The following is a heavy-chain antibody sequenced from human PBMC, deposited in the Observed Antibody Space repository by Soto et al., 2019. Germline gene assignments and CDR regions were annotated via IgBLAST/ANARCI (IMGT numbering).Heavy chain of an antibody. Sequence: ASVKVSCKASGYTSTNYGRHWVRQAPGQRREWMGWINAGSGNKKYSQKFQDRITITRDTSVSTVYMDLCSLRSEVTVVYYCANDIIVISCAKGLDYWGQGALVTVS. CDR1: GYTSTNYG. J-gene: IGHJ4*02. CDR2: INAGSGNK. CDR3: ANDIIVISCAKGLDY. V-gene: IGHV1-3*01. D-gene: IGHD2-2*01.